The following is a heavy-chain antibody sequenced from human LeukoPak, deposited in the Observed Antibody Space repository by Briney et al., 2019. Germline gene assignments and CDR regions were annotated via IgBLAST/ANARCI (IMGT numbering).Heavy chain of an antibody. CDR3: WGASY. J-gene: IGHJ4*02. Sequence: RSSETLSLTCTVSGGSVSSDNYYWSWIRQPPGKGLEWIGYIYCSGSTNYNPSLKSRVTISVDTSKNQFSLNLSSVTAADTAVYYCWGASYWGQGTLVTVSS. CDR2: IYCSGST. D-gene: IGHD3-16*01. V-gene: IGHV4-61*01. CDR1: GGSVSSDNYY.